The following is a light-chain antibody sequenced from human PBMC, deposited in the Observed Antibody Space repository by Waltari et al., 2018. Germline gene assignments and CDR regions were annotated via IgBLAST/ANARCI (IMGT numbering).Light chain of an antibody. V-gene: IGKV1-5*01. CDR3: QQYNGYSRT. J-gene: IGKJ1*01. CDR1: QSISSW. Sequence: DIQMTQSPSTLSASVGDRVTSTCRASQSISSWLAWYQQKPGKAPKLLIYAASTLQSGVPSRFSGSGSGTEFTLTISSLQPDDFATYYCQQYNGYSRTFGQGTKVEIK. CDR2: AAS.